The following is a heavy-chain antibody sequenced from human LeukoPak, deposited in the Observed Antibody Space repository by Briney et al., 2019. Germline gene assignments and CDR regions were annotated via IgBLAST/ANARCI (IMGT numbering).Heavy chain of an antibody. V-gene: IGHV1-2*02. CDR1: GYAFTGYY. Sequence: ASVKGSCKASGYAFTGYYMHWVRHTPRQGLEWMGWINPNSGGTAYAQKFQGRVTMTRDTSITTAYMELSSLRSDDTAVYYCATSSSWYGGAFDIWGQGTMVTVSS. D-gene: IGHD6-13*01. CDR3: ATSSSWYGGAFDI. CDR2: INPNSGGT. J-gene: IGHJ3*02.